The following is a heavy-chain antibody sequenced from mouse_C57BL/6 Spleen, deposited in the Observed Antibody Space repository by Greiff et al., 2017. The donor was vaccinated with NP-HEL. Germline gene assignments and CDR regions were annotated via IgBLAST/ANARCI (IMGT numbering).Heavy chain of an antibody. Sequence: QVQLQQPGAELVKPGASVKLSCKASGYTFTSYCMHWVKQRPGQGLEWIGMIHPNSGSTNYNEKFKSKATLTVDKSSSTAYMQLSSLTSEDSAVYYCARTYYDPEWYFDVWGTGTTVTVSS. CDR2: IHPNSGST. CDR3: ARTYYDPEWYFDV. CDR1: GYTFTSYC. D-gene: IGHD2-4*01. V-gene: IGHV1-64*01. J-gene: IGHJ1*03.